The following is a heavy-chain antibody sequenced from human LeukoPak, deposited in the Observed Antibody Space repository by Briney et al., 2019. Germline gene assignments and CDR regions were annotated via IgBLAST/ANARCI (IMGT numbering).Heavy chain of an antibody. J-gene: IGHJ4*02. V-gene: IGHV3-74*01. CDR2: INSDGSWT. D-gene: IGHD2/OR15-2a*01. CDR3: VSFYETY. Sequence: PGGSLRLSCAASGSYWMHWVRQVPGKGPVWVSHINSDGSWTSYADSVKGRFTISKDNAKNTVYLQMNSLRAEDTAVYYCVSFYETYWGRGTLVTVSS. CDR1: GSYW.